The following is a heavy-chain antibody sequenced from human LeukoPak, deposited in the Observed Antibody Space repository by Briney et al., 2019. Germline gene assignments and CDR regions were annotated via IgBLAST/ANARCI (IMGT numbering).Heavy chain of an antibody. V-gene: IGHV3-21*04. CDR2: ISSSSSYI. CDR1: RFTFSSYS. CDR3: AREDTFAPFSY. Sequence: GGSLRLSCAASRFTFSSYSMNWVRQAPGKGLEWVSSISSSSSYIYYADSVKGRFTISRDNAKNSLYLQMNSLRAEDTAVYYCAREDTFAPFSYWGQGTLVTVSS. D-gene: IGHD5-18*01. J-gene: IGHJ4*02.